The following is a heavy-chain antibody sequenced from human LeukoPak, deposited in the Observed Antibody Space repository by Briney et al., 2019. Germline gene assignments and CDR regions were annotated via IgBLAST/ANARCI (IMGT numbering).Heavy chain of an antibody. D-gene: IGHD6-19*01. CDR3: ASQLPYSSGLFDY. CDR1: GYTFTSYG. V-gene: IGHV1-2*02. Sequence: GASVKVSCKASGYTFTSYGISWVRQAPGQGLEWMGWINPNSGGTNYAQKFQGRVTMTRDTSISTAYMELSRLRSDDTAVYYCASQLPYSSGLFDYWGQGTLVTVSS. J-gene: IGHJ4*02. CDR2: INPNSGGT.